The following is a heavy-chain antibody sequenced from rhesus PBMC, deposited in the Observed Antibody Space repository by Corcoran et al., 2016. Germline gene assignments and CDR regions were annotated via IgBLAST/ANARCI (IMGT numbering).Heavy chain of an antibody. CDR2: IGGSRGNT. Sequence: QVQLQESGPGLVKPSETLSLTCAVSGGSINDYYWNWIRQPPGKGLEWIGYIGGSRGNTYYNPSRRIRVTISSFTSKNQFSLKLTSVTAANTAVYYCARNMAIGTNYVFYYDYWGQGVLVTVSS. CDR1: GGSINDYY. D-gene: IGHD1-26*01. V-gene: IGHV4-165*02. CDR3: ARNMAIGTNYVFYYDY. J-gene: IGHJ4*01.